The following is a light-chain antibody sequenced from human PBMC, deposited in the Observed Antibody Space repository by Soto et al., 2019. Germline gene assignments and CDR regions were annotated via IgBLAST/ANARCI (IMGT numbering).Light chain of an antibody. CDR1: QSINNY. Sequence: EIVLTQSPVTLSLSPGERATLSCRASQSINNYLAWYQQKPGQPPRILIYDASNRATAIPVRFSGSGSGTDFTLTISSLEPEDSAVYYCLYRGIWPPGATFGGGTKVEIK. CDR3: LYRGIWPPGAT. V-gene: IGKV3-11*01. CDR2: DAS. J-gene: IGKJ4*01.